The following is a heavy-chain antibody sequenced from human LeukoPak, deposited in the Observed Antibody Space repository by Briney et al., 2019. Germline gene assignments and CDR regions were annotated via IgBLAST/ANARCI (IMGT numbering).Heavy chain of an antibody. D-gene: IGHD3-10*01. V-gene: IGHV4-4*09. CDR3: AATTMVRGAYYFDY. Sequence: SETLSLTCTVSGGSISSYYWSWIRQPPRKGLEWIGYIYTSGSTNYNPSLKSRVTISVDTSKNQFSLKLSSVTAADTAVYYCAATTMVRGAYYFDYWGQGTLVTVSS. CDR1: GGSISSYY. CDR2: IYTSGST. J-gene: IGHJ4*02.